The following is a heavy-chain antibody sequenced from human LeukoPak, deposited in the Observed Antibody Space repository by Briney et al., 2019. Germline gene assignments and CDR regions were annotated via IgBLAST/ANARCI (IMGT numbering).Heavy chain of an antibody. J-gene: IGHJ4*02. V-gene: IGHV3-23*01. Sequence: GGSLRLSCAASGFTFSSYAMTWVRQAPGKGLEWVSGIGASGGNTYYADSVKGRFTISRDNSKNTLYLQMNSLRAEDTAVYYCAKDLGGGYLTLDYWGQGTLVTVSS. CDR2: IGASGGNT. CDR3: AKDLGGGYLTLDY. CDR1: GFTFSSYA. D-gene: IGHD3-22*01.